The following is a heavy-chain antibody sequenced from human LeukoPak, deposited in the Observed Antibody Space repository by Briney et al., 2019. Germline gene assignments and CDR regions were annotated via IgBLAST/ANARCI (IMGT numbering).Heavy chain of an antibody. V-gene: IGHV3-30*01. CDR2: ISYDGSNK. CDR1: GFTFSSYA. J-gene: IGHJ6*03. D-gene: IGHD6-13*01. Sequence: GGSLRLSCAASGFTFSSYAMRWVRQAPGKGLEWVAVISYDGSNKYYADSVKGRFTISRDNSKNTLYLQMNSLRAEDTAVYYCARGGRIAAAGTGYYYYYYMDVWGKGTTVTVSS. CDR3: ARGGRIAAAGTGYYYYYYMDV.